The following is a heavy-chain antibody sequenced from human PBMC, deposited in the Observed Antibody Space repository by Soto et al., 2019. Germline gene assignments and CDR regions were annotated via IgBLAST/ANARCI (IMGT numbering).Heavy chain of an antibody. D-gene: IGHD2-15*01. J-gene: IGHJ6*02. CDR1: AGTFNNYA. Sequence: QEQLVQSGPEVKKPGSSVTVSCKASAGTFNNYAICWVRQAPGQGLEWMGGTIPLFSTSSYAQKFQGRVTITADKSTSTVSMEMRNLKSEDTALYYCARAGGRSYYYYGMDVWGQGTTVTVS. CDR2: TIPLFSTS. V-gene: IGHV1-69*06. CDR3: ARAGGRSYYYYGMDV.